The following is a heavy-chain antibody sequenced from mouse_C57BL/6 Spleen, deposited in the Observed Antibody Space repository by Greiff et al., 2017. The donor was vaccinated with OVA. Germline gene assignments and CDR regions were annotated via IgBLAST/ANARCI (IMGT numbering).Heavy chain of an antibody. CDR2: IYPGDGDT. J-gene: IGHJ4*01. V-gene: IGHV1-80*01. CDR1: GYAFSSYW. Sequence: VMLVESGAELVKPGASVKISCKASGYAFSSYWMNWVKQRPGKGLEWIGQIYPGDGDTNYNGKFKGKATLTADKSSSTAYMQLSSLTSEDSAVYFCARWGGTYAMDYWGQGTSVTVSS. D-gene: IGHD2-14*01. CDR3: ARWGGTYAMDY.